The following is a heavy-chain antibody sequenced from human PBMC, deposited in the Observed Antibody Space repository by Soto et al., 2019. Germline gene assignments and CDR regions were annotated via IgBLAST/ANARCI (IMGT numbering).Heavy chain of an antibody. CDR1: GGTFSSYA. V-gene: IGHV1-69*06. CDR3: ASWLVAAAQGRSGWHGSWHGMDV. Sequence: QVQLVQSGAEVKKPGSSVKVSCKASGGTFSSYAISWVRQAPGQGLEWMGGIIPIFGTANYAKKFQGRVTITADKSTSTAYMELSSLRSEDTAVYYCASWLVAAAQGRSGWHGSWHGMDVWGQGTTVTVSS. J-gene: IGHJ6*02. D-gene: IGHD6-19*01. CDR2: IIPIFGTA.